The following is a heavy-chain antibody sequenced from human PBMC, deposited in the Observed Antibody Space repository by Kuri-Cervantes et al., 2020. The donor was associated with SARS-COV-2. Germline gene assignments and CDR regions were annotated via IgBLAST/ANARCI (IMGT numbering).Heavy chain of an antibody. CDR1: GYTFTGYY. V-gene: IGHV1-2*02. D-gene: IGHD3-22*01. CDR3: ARALGSSGYQTWYWFDP. CDR2: INPNSGGT. Sequence: ASVKVSCKASGYTFTGYYMHWVRQAPGQGLEWMGWINPNSGGTNYAQKFQGRVTMTRDTSISTAYMELSRLRSDDTAVYCCARALGSSGYQTWYWFDPWGQGTLVTVSS. J-gene: IGHJ5*02.